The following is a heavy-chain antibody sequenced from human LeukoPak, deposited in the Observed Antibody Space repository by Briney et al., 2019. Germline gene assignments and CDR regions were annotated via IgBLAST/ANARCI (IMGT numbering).Heavy chain of an antibody. CDR2: ISVFYGHT. Sequence: ASVKVSCKASGYTFTGYYIHWVRQAPGQGLEWMGWISVFYGHTNYSQNFQGRLTMTTHTSTSTAYLELRSLRSDDTAVYYCVREVSAANAGYMDVWGTGTTVTVSS. J-gene: IGHJ6*03. CDR3: VREVSAANAGYMDV. CDR1: GYTFTGYY. D-gene: IGHD6-13*01. V-gene: IGHV1-18*04.